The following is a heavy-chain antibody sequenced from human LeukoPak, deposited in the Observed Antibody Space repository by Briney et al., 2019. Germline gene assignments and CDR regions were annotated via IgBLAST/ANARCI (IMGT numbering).Heavy chain of an antibody. V-gene: IGHV4-39*01. Sequence: PSETLSLTCTVSGGSISSSSYYWGWIRQPPGKGLEWIGSIYYSGSTYYNPSLKSRVTISVDTSKNQFSPKLSSVTAADTAVYYCARQGCSSTSCYRGVYYYGMDVWGQGTTVTVSS. CDR1: GGSISSSSYY. CDR2: IYYSGST. J-gene: IGHJ6*02. CDR3: ARQGCSSTSCYRGVYYYGMDV. D-gene: IGHD2-2*01.